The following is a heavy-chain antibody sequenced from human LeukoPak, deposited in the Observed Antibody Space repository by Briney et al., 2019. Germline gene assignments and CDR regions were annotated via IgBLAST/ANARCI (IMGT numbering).Heavy chain of an antibody. J-gene: IGHJ4*02. D-gene: IGHD3-16*02. CDR1: GFTFSSYE. CDR2: ISSSGSTI. CDR3: ARVVWGCYLPPPLDY. V-gene: IGHV3-48*03. Sequence: GGSLRLSCAASGFTFSSYEMNWVRQAPGKGLDWVSYISSSGSTIYYADSVKGRFTISRDNAKNSLYLQMNSLRAEDTAVYYCARVVWGCYLPPPLDYWGQGTLVTVSS.